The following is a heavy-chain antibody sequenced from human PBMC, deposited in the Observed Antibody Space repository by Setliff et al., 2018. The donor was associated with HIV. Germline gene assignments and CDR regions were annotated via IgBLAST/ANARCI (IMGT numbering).Heavy chain of an antibody. CDR3: ARDQWVGATADYYYYMDV. V-gene: IGHV3-48*01. CDR2: ISSSSATI. Sequence: GGSLRLSCAASGFAFSSYTMDWVRQAPGKGLEWVSYISSSSATIYYADSVKGRFTISRDNAKNSLYLQMNSLRAEDTAVYYCARDQWVGATADYYYYMDVWGKGTTVTVSS. J-gene: IGHJ6*03. CDR1: GFAFSSYT. D-gene: IGHD1-26*01.